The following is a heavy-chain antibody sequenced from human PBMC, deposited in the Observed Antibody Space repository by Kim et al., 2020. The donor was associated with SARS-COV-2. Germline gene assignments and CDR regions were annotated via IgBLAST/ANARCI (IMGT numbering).Heavy chain of an antibody. D-gene: IGHD3-22*01. CDR3: TTDWENYYDSSGYYLYYYGMDV. CDR1: GFTFSNAW. J-gene: IGHJ6*02. CDR2: IKSKTDGGTT. V-gene: IGHV3-15*01. Sequence: GGSLRLSCAASGFTFSNAWMSWVRQAPGKGLEWVGRIKSKTDGGTTDYAAPVKGRFTISRDDSKNTLYLQMNSLKTEDTAVYYCTTDWENYYDSSGYYLYYYGMDVWGHGTTVTVSS.